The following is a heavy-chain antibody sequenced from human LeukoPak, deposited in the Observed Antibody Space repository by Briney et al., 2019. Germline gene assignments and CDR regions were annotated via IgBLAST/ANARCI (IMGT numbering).Heavy chain of an antibody. CDR2: IYYSGST. CDR3: ARSRVATITKFDY. V-gene: IGHV4-39*01. D-gene: IGHD5-12*01. CDR1: GGSISSSSYY. Sequence: PSETLSLTCTVSGGSISSSSYYWGWIRQPPGKGLEWIGSIYYSGSTYYNPSLKSRVTISVDTSKNQFSLKLSSVTAADTAVCYCARSRVATITKFDYWGQGTLVTVSS. J-gene: IGHJ4*02.